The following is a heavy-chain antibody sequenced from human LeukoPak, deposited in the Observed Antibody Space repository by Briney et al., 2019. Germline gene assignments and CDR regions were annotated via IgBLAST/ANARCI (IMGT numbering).Heavy chain of an antibody. J-gene: IGHJ4*02. V-gene: IGHV3-23*01. CDR3: SKVVGPASWDMNFDN. CDR2: ISGGGDTT. D-gene: IGHD2-15*01. Sequence: GGSLRLSCADSGFTFTNYSMNWLRQAPRKGLEWVSGISGGGDTTYYADSVKGRFTISRDNSKNTVDLQMNSLTAEDTAVYYCSKVVGPASWDMNFDNWGQGTLVTVSS. CDR1: GFTFTNYS.